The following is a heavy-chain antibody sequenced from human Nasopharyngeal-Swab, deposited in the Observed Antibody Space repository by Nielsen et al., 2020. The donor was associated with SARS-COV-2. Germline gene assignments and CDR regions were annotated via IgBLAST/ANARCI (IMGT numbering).Heavy chain of an antibody. D-gene: IGHD3-10*01. J-gene: IGHJ4*02. CDR3: AKDPGSLWFGDSYYFDY. Sequence: WIRQPPGKGLEWVAVISYDGSNKYYADSVKGRFTISRDNSKNTLYLQMNSLRAEDTAVYYCAKDPGSLWFGDSYYFDYWGQGTLVTVSS. V-gene: IGHV3-30*18. CDR2: ISYDGSNK.